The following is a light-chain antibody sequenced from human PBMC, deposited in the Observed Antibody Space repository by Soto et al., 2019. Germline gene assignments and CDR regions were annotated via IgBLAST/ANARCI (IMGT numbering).Light chain of an antibody. CDR3: QQLNGYPLT. Sequence: DIQLTQSPSFLSASVGDRVTITCRASQGIRSYLAWYQHKPGKAPKLLIYAASTLQSGVPSRFSGSGSGTEFTLTISSLQPEDFATYYCQQLNGYPLTFGGGTKVEIK. V-gene: IGKV1-9*01. J-gene: IGKJ4*01. CDR2: AAS. CDR1: QGIRSY.